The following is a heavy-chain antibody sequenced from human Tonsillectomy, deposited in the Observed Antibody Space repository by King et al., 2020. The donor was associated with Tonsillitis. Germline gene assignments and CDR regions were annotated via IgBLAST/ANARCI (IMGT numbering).Heavy chain of an antibody. D-gene: IGHD3-22*01. CDR1: GYTFTDYY. CDR3: ARDQATVDYYDSSGYSSFDY. V-gene: IGHV1-2*02. CDR2: INPNSGYT. J-gene: IGHJ4*02. Sequence: VQLVESGAEVKKPGASVKVSCKASGYTFTDYYMHWVRQAPGQGLEWMGWINPNSGYTKYEQKFQGRVTVTRDTSICPAYMELSRLRSDDTAVYYCARDQATVDYYDSSGYSSFDYWGQGTLVTVSS.